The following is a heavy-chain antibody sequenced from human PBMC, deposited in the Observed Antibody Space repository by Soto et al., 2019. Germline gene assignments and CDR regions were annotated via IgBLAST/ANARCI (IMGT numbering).Heavy chain of an antibody. CDR3: AKSFTQSNVWRAYRHKTHFDY. J-gene: IGHJ4*02. Sequence: EVRLLESGGGLVQPGGSLRLSCEGSGFTLSNYGMDWVRQAPGKGLEWISFISGAGDTTYHADSVKGRFIISRDNSKNTLYLQMNSLRAEDTAIYYCAKSFTQSNVWRAYRHKTHFDYWGQGALVTVTS. V-gene: IGHV3-23*01. CDR1: GFTLSNYG. D-gene: IGHD3-16*02. CDR2: ISGAGDTT.